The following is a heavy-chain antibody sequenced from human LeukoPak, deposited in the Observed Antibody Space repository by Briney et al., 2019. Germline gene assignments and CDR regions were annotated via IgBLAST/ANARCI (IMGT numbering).Heavy chain of an antibody. D-gene: IGHD3-22*01. J-gene: IGHJ4*02. CDR3: AALVVITGSNHFDY. CDR1: GYTLTELS. V-gene: IGHV1-24*01. Sequence: ASVKVSCKVSGYTLTELSMHWVRQAPGKGLEWMGGFDPEDGETIYAQKFQGRVTMTEDTSTDTAYMELSSLRSEDTAVYYCAALVVITGSNHFDYWGQGTLVTVSS. CDR2: FDPEDGET.